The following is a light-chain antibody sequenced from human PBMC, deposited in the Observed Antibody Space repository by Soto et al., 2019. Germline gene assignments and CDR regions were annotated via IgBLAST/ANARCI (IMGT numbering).Light chain of an antibody. CDR2: KTC. Sequence: DIVMTQSPDSLAVSLGEGATFNCKSSQSVLDASSGDNRINWYQQKPGQPPRLLIYKTCTRESGVPDRFTGSGSGTDFTLTISSIQAEDVAVYYCQQSHYAPDTFGQGTILEIK. J-gene: IGKJ2*01. CDR1: QSVLDASSGDNR. CDR3: QQSHYAPDT. V-gene: IGKV4-1*01.